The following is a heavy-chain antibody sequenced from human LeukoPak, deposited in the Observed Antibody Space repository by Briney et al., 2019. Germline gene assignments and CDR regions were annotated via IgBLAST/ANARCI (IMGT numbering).Heavy chain of an antibody. CDR1: GGSFSGYY. J-gene: IGHJ4*02. D-gene: IGHD3-22*01. Sequence: PSETLSLTCAVYGGSFSGYYWSWIRQPPGKGLEWIGEINHSGSTNYNPSLKSRVTISVDTSKNQFSLKLSSVTAADTAVYYCARQRGSYYYDSSGYYRDRYYFDYWGQGTLVTVSS. CDR3: ARQRGSYYYDSSGYYRDRYYFDY. V-gene: IGHV4-34*01. CDR2: INHSGST.